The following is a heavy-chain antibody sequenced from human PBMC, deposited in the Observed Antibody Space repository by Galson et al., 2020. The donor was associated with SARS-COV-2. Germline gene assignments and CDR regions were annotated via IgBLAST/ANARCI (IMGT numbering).Heavy chain of an antibody. J-gene: IGHJ6*02. Sequence: TAGSLRLSCSASGFTFSTYPMHWVRQAPGKGLEYVSAISSNGGNTYHANSVKGRFTISRDNSKNTLYLQMSTLRPEDTAVYYCVRNVVPAATLYYYGLDVWGQGTTVTVSS. CDR2: ISSNGGNT. V-gene: IGHV3-64D*08. D-gene: IGHD2-2*01. CDR1: GFTFSTYP. CDR3: VRNVVPAATLYYYGLDV.